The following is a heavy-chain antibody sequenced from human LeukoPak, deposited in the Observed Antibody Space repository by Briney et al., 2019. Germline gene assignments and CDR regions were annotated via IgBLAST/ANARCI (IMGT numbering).Heavy chain of an antibody. CDR1: GGSFSGYY. J-gene: IGHJ4*02. D-gene: IGHD5-18*01. V-gene: IGHV4-34*01. CDR3: ARETQNSVALFDY. Sequence: SETLSLTCAVYGGSFSGYYWSWIRQPPGKGLEWIGEINHSGSTNYNPSLKSRVTISVDTSKNQLSLKLSSVTAADTAVYYCARETQNSVALFDYWGQGTLVTASS. CDR2: INHSGST.